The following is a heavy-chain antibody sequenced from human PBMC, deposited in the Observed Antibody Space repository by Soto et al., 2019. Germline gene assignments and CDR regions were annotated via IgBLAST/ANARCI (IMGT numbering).Heavy chain of an antibody. J-gene: IGHJ4*02. Sequence: SETLSLTRTVSGDSISSSLYYWGWIRQPPGKGLEWLGSIHYSGSTYYNSSLKSRVTISVDTSKRQFSLSLSSVTAADTAVYYCARHQSTYCSGSSCYSRPFDYWGQGTLVTVSS. D-gene: IGHD2-15*01. CDR1: GDSISSSLYY. CDR3: ARHQSTYCSGSSCYSRPFDY. V-gene: IGHV4-39*01. CDR2: IHYSGST.